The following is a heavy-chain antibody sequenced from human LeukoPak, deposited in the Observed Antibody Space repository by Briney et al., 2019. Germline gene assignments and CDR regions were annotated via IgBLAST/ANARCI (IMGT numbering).Heavy chain of an antibody. D-gene: IGHD5-12*01. J-gene: IGHJ5*02. Sequence: SETLSLTCVVYGGSSSGYYWTWIRQPPGKGLEWIGEINHRGTTTYNPSLKSRVTISVDTPKNQFSLKLNSVTAADTAVYYCARVDIVTTNWFDPWGQRTLVIVSP. CDR1: GGSSSGYY. CDR2: INHRGTT. V-gene: IGHV4-34*01. CDR3: ARVDIVTTNWFDP.